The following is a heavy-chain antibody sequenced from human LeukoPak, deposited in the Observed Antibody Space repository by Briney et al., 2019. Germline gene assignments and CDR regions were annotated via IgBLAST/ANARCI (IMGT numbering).Heavy chain of an antibody. J-gene: IGHJ4*02. D-gene: IGHD5-24*01. CDR3: ASHAPTPGRDGYHNRAPFDY. Sequence: PSETLSLTCTVSGGSISSYYWSWIRQPPGKGLEWIGYIYYSGSTNYNPSLKSRVTISVDTSKNQFSLKLSSVTAADTAVYYCASHAPTPGRDGYHNRAPFDYWGQGTLVTVSS. CDR2: IYYSGST. V-gene: IGHV4-59*08. CDR1: GGSISSYY.